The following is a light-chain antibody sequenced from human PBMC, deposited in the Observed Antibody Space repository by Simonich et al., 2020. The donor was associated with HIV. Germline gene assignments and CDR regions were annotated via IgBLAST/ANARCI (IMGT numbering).Light chain of an antibody. V-gene: IGKV3-15*01. J-gene: IGKJ1*01. CDR2: GAS. CDR3: QQYNNWPPWT. CDR1: QSVGSN. Sequence: EIVMTQSPATLSVSPGERATLSCRASQSVGSNLAWYHQKPGQVPRLLIYGASTRATGIPARFSGRGSGTEFTLTISSMQSEDFAVYYCQQYNNWPPWTFGQGTKVEIK.